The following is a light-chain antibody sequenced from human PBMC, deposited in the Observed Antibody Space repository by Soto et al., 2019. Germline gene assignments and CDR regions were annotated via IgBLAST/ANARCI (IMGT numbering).Light chain of an antibody. V-gene: IGLV1-51*01. Sequence: QPVLTQPPSVSAAPGQRVSISCSGSSSSIGTHYVAWYQQVPGTPPKLLFYDNNKRPSGTPDRFSGSKSGTSATLGITGLQTGDEADYYCGTWDTGLVGVFGGGTKLTVL. CDR3: GTWDTGLVGV. J-gene: IGLJ3*02. CDR1: SSSIGTHY. CDR2: DNN.